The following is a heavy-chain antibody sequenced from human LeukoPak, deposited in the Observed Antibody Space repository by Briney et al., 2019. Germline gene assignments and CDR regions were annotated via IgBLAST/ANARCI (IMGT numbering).Heavy chain of an antibody. V-gene: IGHV4-30-4*08. D-gene: IGHD2-2*01. CDR1: GGSISSGDYY. CDR3: ARVARYCSSTSCWD. J-gene: IGHJ4*02. Sequence: PSETLSLTCTVSGGSISSGDYYWGWIRQPPGKGLEWIGYIYYSGSTYYNPSLKSRVTISVDTSKNRFSLKLSSVTAADTAVYYCARVARYCSSTSCWDWGQGTLVTVSS. CDR2: IYYSGST.